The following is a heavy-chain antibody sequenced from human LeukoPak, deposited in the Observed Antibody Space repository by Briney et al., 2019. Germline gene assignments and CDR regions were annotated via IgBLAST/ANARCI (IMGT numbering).Heavy chain of an antibody. D-gene: IGHD1-26*01. V-gene: IGHV3-30*02. CDR3: ARVEWELLGGFDY. CDR2: IRYDGSDK. J-gene: IGHJ4*02. CDR1: AFTFSNYG. Sequence: GGSLRLSCAASAFTFSNYGMHWVRQAPGKGLEWMAFIRYDGSDKYYVDSVKGRFTISRDNAKNTLYLQMNSLRAEDTAVYYCARVEWELLGGFDYWGQGTLVTVSS.